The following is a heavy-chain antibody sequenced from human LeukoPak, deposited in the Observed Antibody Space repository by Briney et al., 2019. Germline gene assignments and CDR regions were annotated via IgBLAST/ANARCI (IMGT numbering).Heavy chain of an antibody. V-gene: IGHV3-53*01. CDR3: ARDYVGSRSGSFDY. CDR1: GFTVSSNY. D-gene: IGHD3-10*01. J-gene: IGHJ4*02. Sequence: GGSLRLSCAASGFTVSSNYMSWVRQAPGKGLEWVSVIYSGGSTYYADSVKGRFTISRDNAKNSLYLQMNSLRDEDTAVYYCARDYVGSRSGSFDYWGQGTLVTVSS. CDR2: IYSGGST.